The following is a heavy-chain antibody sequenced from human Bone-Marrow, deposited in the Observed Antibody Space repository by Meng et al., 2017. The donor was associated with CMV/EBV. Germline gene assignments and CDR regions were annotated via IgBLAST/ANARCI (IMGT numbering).Heavy chain of an antibody. Sequence: SVKVSCKASGGTFSSYAISWVRQAPGQGLEWMGGIIPILGIANYAQKFQGRVTITADESTSTAYMELSSLRSEDTAVYYCAADTGGFEAGFWFDPWGQGTLVTVSS. V-gene: IGHV1-69*10. CDR2: IIPILGIA. CDR3: AADTGGFEAGFWFDP. D-gene: IGHD6-19*01. CDR1: GGTFSSYA. J-gene: IGHJ5*02.